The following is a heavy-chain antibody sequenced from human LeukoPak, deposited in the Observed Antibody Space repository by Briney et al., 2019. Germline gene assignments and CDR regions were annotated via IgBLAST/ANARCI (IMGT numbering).Heavy chain of an antibody. CDR3: AKLSGWGSSWYRRPDY. Sequence: GGSLRLSCAASGFTFSSYGMCWVCQAPGPGLGWDSVVSGSCGSTYYADSVKGRYTISKDNSKNLLYLQMNSRRAEDTALYCCAKLSGWGSSWYRRPDYWGQGTLVTVSS. J-gene: IGHJ4*02. CDR1: GFTFSSYG. CDR2: VSGSCGST. D-gene: IGHD6-13*01. V-gene: IGHV3-23*01.